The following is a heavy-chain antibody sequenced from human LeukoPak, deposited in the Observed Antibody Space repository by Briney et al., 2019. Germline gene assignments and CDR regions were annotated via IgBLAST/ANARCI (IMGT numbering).Heavy chain of an antibody. Sequence: SETLSLTCAVYGGSFSGYYWGWIRQPPGKGLEWIGEINHSGSTNYNPSLKSRVTISVDTSKNQFSLKLSSVTAADTAVYYCARGRDGSSWYRYNWFDPWGQGTLVTVSS. CDR2: INHSGST. J-gene: IGHJ5*02. CDR1: GGSFSGYY. CDR3: ARGRDGSSWYRYNWFDP. D-gene: IGHD6-13*01. V-gene: IGHV4-34*01.